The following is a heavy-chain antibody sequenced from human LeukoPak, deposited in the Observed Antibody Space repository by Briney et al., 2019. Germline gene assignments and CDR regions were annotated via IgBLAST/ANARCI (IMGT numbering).Heavy chain of an antibody. J-gene: IGHJ3*01. CDR3: ARHANGDIGNPFGV. CDR1: GDSITSYY. V-gene: IGHV4-59*08. Sequence: SETLSLTCIVSGDSITSYYWSWIRQSPGKGLEWIGNIYYSGDIHYNPSLKSRVTISVDTAKNQFSLKLDSVTAADTAVYHCARHANGDIGNPFGVWGQGTMATVSS. CDR2: IYYSGDI. D-gene: IGHD3-10*01.